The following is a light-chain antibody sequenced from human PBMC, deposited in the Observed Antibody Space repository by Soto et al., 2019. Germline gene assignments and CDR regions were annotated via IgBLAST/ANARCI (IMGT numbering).Light chain of an antibody. CDR1: RSVSSD. Sequence: EILMTQSPATLSVSPGERATLSCRASRSVSSDLAWYHQKPGQAPRLLIYGASTRATGIPARFSGSGSGTEFTLTINSLQSEDFAVYYCQQYYDWPITFGQGTRLEI. CDR3: QQYYDWPIT. CDR2: GAS. J-gene: IGKJ5*01. V-gene: IGKV3-15*01.